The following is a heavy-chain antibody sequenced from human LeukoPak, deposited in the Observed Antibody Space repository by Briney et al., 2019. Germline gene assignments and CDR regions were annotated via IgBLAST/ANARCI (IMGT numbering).Heavy chain of an antibody. CDR1: GGSISSYY. V-gene: IGHV4-34*01. J-gene: IGHJ4*02. CDR2: ISHSGST. CDR3: ASPSSGSRQLASS. Sequence: KASETLSLTCTVSGGSISSYYWSWIRQPPGKGLEWIGEISHSGSTNYNPSLKSRVTISVDTSKNQFSLKLSSVTAADTAVYYCASPSSGSRQLASSWGQGTLVTVSS. D-gene: IGHD6-25*01.